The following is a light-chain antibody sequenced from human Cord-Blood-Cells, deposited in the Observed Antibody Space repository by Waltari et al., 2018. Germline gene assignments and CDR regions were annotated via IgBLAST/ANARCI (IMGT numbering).Light chain of an antibody. CDR3: QQSYSTPPWT. CDR2: AAS. CDR1: QSISSY. Sequence: DIQMTQSPSSLSASVGDRVTITCRASQSISSYLNWYQQKPAKAAKLLIYAASSLQSGVPSRFSGSGSGTDVTRTIISLQPEDFATDYCQQSYSTPPWTFGQGTKVEIK. J-gene: IGKJ1*01. V-gene: IGKV1-39*01.